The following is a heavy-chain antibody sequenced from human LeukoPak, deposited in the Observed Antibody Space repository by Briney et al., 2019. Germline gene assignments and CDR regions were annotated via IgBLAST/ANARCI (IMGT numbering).Heavy chain of an antibody. D-gene: IGHD6-19*01. V-gene: IGHV1-2*02. CDR2: INPNSGGT. Sequence: ASVKVSCEASGYTFTGYYMHWVRQAPGQGLEWMGWINPNSGGTNYAQKFQGRVTMTRDTSISTAYMELSRLRSDDTAVYYCARDVAGTAEPFDYWGQGTLVTVSS. J-gene: IGHJ4*02. CDR1: GYTFTGYY. CDR3: ARDVAGTAEPFDY.